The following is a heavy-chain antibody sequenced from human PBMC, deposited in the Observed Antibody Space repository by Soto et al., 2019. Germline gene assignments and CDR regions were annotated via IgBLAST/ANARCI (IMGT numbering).Heavy chain of an antibody. Sequence: LRLSCAASGFTFSSYSMNWVRQAPGKGLEWVSSISSSSSYIYYADSVKGRFTISRDNAKNSLYLQMNSLRAEDTAVYYCARGSAHLTIWNGMDVWGQGTTVTVSS. CDR3: ARGSAHLTIWNGMDV. V-gene: IGHV3-21*01. J-gene: IGHJ6*02. D-gene: IGHD4-4*01. CDR2: ISSSSSYI. CDR1: GFTFSSYS.